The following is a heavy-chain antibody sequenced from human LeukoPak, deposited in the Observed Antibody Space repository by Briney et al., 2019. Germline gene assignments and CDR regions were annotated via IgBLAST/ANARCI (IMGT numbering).Heavy chain of an antibody. CDR1: GGSISSYY. CDR3: GRHGAYSSSDY. Sequence: KPSETLSLTCTVSGGSISSYYWNWIWQPPGKGMEWIGYIYYSGSNNYNPSLKSGVTISVDTTKNQFSLKLSSVTAADAAVYYCGRHGAYSSSDYWGQGTLVSVSS. D-gene: IGHD6-13*01. J-gene: IGHJ4*02. V-gene: IGHV4-59*08. CDR2: IYYSGSN.